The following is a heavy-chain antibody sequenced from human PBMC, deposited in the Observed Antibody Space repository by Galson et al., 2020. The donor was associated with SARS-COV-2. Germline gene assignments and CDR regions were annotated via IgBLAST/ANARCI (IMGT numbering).Heavy chain of an antibody. CDR2: ISGAGGNT. CDR1: GFTFSSFG. J-gene: IGHJ4*02. D-gene: IGHD2-15*01. V-gene: IGHV3-23*01. CDR3: AKVYDVTMVVASAFGY. Sequence: GGSLRLSCAASGFTFSSFGMNWVRQAPGKGLEWVAAISGAGGNTYYADSVKGRFTISRDNHKNTLYLQMNSLRDEDTALYYCAKVYDVTMVVASAFGYWGQGTLLTVSS.